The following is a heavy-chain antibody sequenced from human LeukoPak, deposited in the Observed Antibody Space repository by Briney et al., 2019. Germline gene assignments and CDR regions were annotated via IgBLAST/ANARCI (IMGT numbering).Heavy chain of an antibody. CDR3: VRDGGTAAAGTHHFDY. CDR2: ITGSSAER. V-gene: IGHV3-21*05. CDR1: GFTFTAYS. J-gene: IGHJ4*02. Sequence: GSLRLSCAASGFTFTAYSMNWVRQAPGKGLEWVSHITGSSAERYYTHSVKGRFTISRDNAKNSLYLQMNSLRAEDTAVYYCVRDGGTAAAGTHHFDYWGRGILVTVSS. D-gene: IGHD6-13*01.